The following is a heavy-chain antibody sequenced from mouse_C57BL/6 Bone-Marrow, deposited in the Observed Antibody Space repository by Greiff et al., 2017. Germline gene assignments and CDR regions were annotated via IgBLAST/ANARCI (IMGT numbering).Heavy chain of an antibody. CDR3: ATYDGYYGFAY. D-gene: IGHD2-3*01. CDR2: ILPGGGST. CDR1: GYTFTGYW. Sequence: VQLQQSGAELMKPGASVKLSCKATGYTFTGYWIEWVKQRPGHGLEWIGEILPGGGSTNYNEQFKGKATFTADTSSNTSYMQLSSLTTEDSAIYYCATYDGYYGFAYWGQGTLVPVSA. V-gene: IGHV1-9*01. J-gene: IGHJ3*01.